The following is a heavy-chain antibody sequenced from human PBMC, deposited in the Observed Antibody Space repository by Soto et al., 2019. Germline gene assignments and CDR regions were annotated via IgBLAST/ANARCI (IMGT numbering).Heavy chain of an antibody. Sequence: SETLSLTCAIYGGSFSGYYWSWIRQPPGKGLEWIGEINHSGSTNYNPSLKSRVAMSVDTSKNQFSLKLSSVTAADMAVYYCAAAVARGWFDPWGQGTLVNVSS. V-gene: IGHV4-34*01. J-gene: IGHJ5*02. CDR1: GGSFSGYY. D-gene: IGHD6-19*01. CDR3: AAAVARGWFDP. CDR2: INHSGST.